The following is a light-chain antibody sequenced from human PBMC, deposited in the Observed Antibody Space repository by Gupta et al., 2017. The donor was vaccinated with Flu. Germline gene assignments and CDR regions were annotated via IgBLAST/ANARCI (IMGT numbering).Light chain of an antibody. J-gene: IGKJ2*01. CDR3: RHYGRSPGT. V-gene: IGKV3-20*01. Sequence: EIVLTQSPDTLSLTPGERATLSCRASQFVSSRYLAWYQQKPGQAPRLLMYGASRRATGIPDRFSGSGSGTDFTLIIRRLAPEDFAVYYCRHYGRSPGTFGQGTKLEIK. CDR2: GAS. CDR1: QFVSSRY.